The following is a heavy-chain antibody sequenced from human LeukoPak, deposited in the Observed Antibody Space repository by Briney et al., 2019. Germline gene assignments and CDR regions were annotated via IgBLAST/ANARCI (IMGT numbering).Heavy chain of an antibody. J-gene: IGHJ4*02. D-gene: IGHD2-15*01. CDR3: ARVLPLDCSGGSCYPSLDY. V-gene: IGHV4-34*01. CDR2: INHSGST. CDR1: GGSFSGYY. Sequence: SETLSLTCAVYGGSFSGYYCSWIRQPPGKGLEWIGEINHSGSTNYNPSLKSRVTISVDTSNNQFSLKLSSVTAADTAVYYCARVLPLDCSGGSCYPSLDYWGQGTLVTVSS.